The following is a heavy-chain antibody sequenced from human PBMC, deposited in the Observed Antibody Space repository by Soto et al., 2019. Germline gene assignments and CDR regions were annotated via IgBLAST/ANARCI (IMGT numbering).Heavy chain of an antibody. V-gene: IGHV4-39*01. CDR3: ARMTSPYSYGGPFDY. CDR1: GGPISGSTYS. J-gene: IGHJ4*02. CDR2: FYYSGGT. D-gene: IGHD5-18*01. Sequence: SETLSLTCTVSGGPISGSTYSWGWIRQTPGKGLEWIGSFYYSGGTYYNPSLKSRVTISADTAKKQFSLRLTSVTAADTAIYYCARMTSPYSYGGPFDYWGQGAPVTVSS.